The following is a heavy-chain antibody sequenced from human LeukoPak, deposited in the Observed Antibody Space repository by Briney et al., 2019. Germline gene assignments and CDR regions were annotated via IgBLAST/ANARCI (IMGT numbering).Heavy chain of an antibody. D-gene: IGHD3-16*02. Sequence: PSETLSLTCAVSGYSISSGYYWGWIRQPPGKGLEWIGSIYHSGSTYYNPSLESRVTISVDTSKNQFSLKLSSVTAADTAVYYCARDQFYRYMDVWGKGTTVTVSS. J-gene: IGHJ6*03. CDR2: IYHSGST. V-gene: IGHV4-38-2*02. CDR3: ARDQFYRYMDV. CDR1: GYSISSGYY.